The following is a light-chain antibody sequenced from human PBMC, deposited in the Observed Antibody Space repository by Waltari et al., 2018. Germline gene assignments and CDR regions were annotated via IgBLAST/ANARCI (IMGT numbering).Light chain of an antibody. J-gene: IGLJ2*01. CDR1: SRNIGGYNY. Sequence: QSGLTQPASQFRSPGPLITHSFTGTSRNIGGYNYLSWYQQHPGKAPKLMIYDVSNRPSGVSNRFSGSKSGNTASLTISGLQAEDEADYYCSSYTSSSTLVVFGGGTKLTVL. V-gene: IGLV2-14*01. CDR2: DVS. CDR3: SSYTSSSTLVV.